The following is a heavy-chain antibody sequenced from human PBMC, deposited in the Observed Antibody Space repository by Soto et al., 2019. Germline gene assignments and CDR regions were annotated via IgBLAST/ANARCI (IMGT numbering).Heavy chain of an antibody. CDR1: RFTFSSYA. D-gene: IGHD5-18*01. J-gene: IGHJ4*02. V-gene: IGHV3-9*01. CDR2: ISWNSGNI. Sequence: GGSLRLSCAPARFTFSSYAMAWVRHAPGKGVEWVSSISWNSGNIGYADSVKGRFTTSRDNAKNSLYLQMNSLRPEDTALYYCVRSKGGYSYGTPFDYWGQGT. CDR3: VRSKGGYSYGTPFDY.